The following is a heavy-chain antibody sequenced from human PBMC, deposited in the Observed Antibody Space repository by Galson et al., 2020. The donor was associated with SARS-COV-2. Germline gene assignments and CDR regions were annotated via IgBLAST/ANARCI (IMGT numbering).Heavy chain of an antibody. CDR3: ARWDRTAMAKY. Sequence: SQASETLSLTCAVYGGSFSGYYWSWIRQPPGKGLEWIGEINHSGRTKYNPSLKSRVTISVDTSKNQFSLKLSSVTAADTAVYYCARWDRTAMAKYWGQGTLVTVSS. CDR1: GGSFSGYY. V-gene: IGHV4-34*01. J-gene: IGHJ4*02. D-gene: IGHD5-18*01. CDR2: INHSGRT.